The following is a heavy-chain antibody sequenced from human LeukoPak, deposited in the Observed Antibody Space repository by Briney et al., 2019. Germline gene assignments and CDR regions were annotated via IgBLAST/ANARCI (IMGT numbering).Heavy chain of an antibody. Sequence: PGGSLRLSCAASGFTFGNPWVHWVRQAPGKGLVWVSLINADGSTTTYADSVKGRFTISRDNARNTVSLQMNSLTIEVTAVYYCVVVVEPPDSDGFDVWGQGTMITVSS. V-gene: IGHV3-74*01. D-gene: IGHD1-14*01. CDR2: INADGSTT. J-gene: IGHJ3*01. CDR1: GFTFGNPW. CDR3: VVVVEPPDSDGFDV.